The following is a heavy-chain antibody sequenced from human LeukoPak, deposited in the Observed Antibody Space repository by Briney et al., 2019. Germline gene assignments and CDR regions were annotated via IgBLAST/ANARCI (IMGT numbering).Heavy chain of an antibody. V-gene: IGHV4-34*08. J-gene: IGHJ4*02. CDR2: INHRGDT. D-gene: IGHD3-22*01. CDR3: AKSRVIDSSGSR. CDR1: GFTFSSYA. Sequence: PGGSLRLSCAASGFTFSSYAMSWIRQPPGKGLEWIGEINHRGDTNYNPSLKSRVTMSVDTSKTQFSLRLSSVTAADTAVYYCAKSRVIDSSGSRWGQGTLVTVSS.